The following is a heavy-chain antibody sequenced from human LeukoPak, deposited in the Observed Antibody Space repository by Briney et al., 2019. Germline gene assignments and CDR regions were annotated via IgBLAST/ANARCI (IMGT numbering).Heavy chain of an antibody. D-gene: IGHD3-3*01. CDR2: INHSGST. J-gene: IGHJ3*01. Sequence: SETLSLTCAVSGGSFSGYYWNWIRQPPGKGLKWIGEINHSGSTSYNPSLKSRVTISVDTSKNQFSLKLTSVTAADTAVYYCARVRSAFDLWGQGTMVTVSS. CDR3: ARVRSAFDL. V-gene: IGHV4-34*01. CDR1: GGSFSGYY.